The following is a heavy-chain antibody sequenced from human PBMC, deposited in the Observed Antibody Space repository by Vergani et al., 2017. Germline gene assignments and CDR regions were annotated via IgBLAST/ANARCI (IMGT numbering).Heavy chain of an antibody. V-gene: IGHV4-59*01. Sequence: QVQLQESGPGLVKPSETLSLTCTVSGGSISSYYWSWIRQPPGKGLEWIGYIYYSGSTNYNPSLKSRVTISVDTSKNQFSLKLSSVTAADTAVYYCARENRGDEGPYYYYGMDVWGQGTTVTVSS. J-gene: IGHJ6*02. CDR3: ARENRGDEGPYYYYGMDV. CDR2: IYYSGST. CDR1: GGSISSYY. D-gene: IGHD7-27*01.